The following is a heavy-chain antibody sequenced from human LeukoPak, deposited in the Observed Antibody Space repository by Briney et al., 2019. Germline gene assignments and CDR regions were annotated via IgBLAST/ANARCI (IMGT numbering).Heavy chain of an antibody. CDR3: ARSGPDIVATIWDFDY. Sequence: KPSETLSLTCTVSGGSISSSSYYWSWIRQPPGKGLEWIGYIYYSGSTNYNPSLKSRVTISVDTSKNQFSLKLSSVTAADTAVYYCARSGPDIVATIWDFDYWGQGTLVTVSS. V-gene: IGHV4-61*01. J-gene: IGHJ4*02. D-gene: IGHD5-12*01. CDR1: GGSISSSSYY. CDR2: IYYSGST.